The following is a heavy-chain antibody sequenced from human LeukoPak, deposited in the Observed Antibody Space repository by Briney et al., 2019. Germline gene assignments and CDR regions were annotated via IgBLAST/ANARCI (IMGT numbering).Heavy chain of an antibody. CDR3: ASPSVSDYGDYAFDY. V-gene: IGHV1-2*02. CDR1: GYTFTGYY. Sequence: ASVEVSXKASGYTFTGYYMHWVRQAPGQGLEWMGWINPNSGGTNYAQKFQGRVTMTRDTSISTAYMELSRLRSDDTAVYYCASPSVSDYGDYAFDYWGQGTLVTVSS. D-gene: IGHD4-17*01. J-gene: IGHJ4*02. CDR2: INPNSGGT.